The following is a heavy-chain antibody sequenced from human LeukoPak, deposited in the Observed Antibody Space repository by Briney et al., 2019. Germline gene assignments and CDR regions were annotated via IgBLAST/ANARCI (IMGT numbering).Heavy chain of an antibody. CDR3: ARDRAVVVVAARGWFDP. CDR2: IYHSGST. CDR1: GYSISSGHY. J-gene: IGHJ5*02. V-gene: IGHV4-38-2*02. Sequence: RTSETLSLTCTVSGYSISSGHYWGWIRQPPGKGLEWIGSIYHSGSTYYNPSLKSRVTISVDTSKNQFSLKLSSVTAADTAVYYCARDRAVVVVAARGWFDPWGQGTLVTVSS. D-gene: IGHD2-15*01.